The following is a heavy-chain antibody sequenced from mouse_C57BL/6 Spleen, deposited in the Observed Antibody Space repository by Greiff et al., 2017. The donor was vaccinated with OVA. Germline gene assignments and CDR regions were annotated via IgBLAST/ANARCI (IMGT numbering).Heavy chain of an antibody. CDR1: GYTFTSSW. J-gene: IGHJ4*01. CDR3: AIRITTVVAYYYAMDY. CDR2: IHPSDSDT. D-gene: IGHD1-1*01. V-gene: IGHV1-74*01. Sequence: QVQLKQPGAALVKPGASVQVSCKASGYTFTSSWMHWVKQRPGQGLEWIGRIHPSDSDTNYNQKFKGKATLTVDKSSSTAYMQLSSLTSEDSAVYYCAIRITTVVAYYYAMDYWGQGTSVTVSS.